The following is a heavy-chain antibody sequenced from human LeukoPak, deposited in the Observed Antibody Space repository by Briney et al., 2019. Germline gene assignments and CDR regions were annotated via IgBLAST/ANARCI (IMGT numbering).Heavy chain of an antibody. CDR3: AGGPDAFDI. CDR1: GGSISSSSYY. V-gene: IGHV4-61*01. CDR2: IYYSGST. J-gene: IGHJ3*02. Sequence: NASETLSLTCTVSGGSISSSSYYWSWIRQPPGKGLEWIGYIYYSGSTNYNPSLKSRVTISVDTSKNQFSLKLSSVTAADTAVYYCAGGPDAFDIWGQGTMVTVSS.